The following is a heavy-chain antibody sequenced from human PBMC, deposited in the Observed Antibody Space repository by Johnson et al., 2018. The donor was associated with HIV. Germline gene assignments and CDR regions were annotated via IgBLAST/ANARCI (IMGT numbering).Heavy chain of an antibody. CDR2: ISYDGSNK. V-gene: IGHV3-30*14. Sequence: QVQLVESGGGVVQPGRSLRLSCVASGFTFHSYAMHWVRQAPGKGLEWVAVISYDGSNKYYADSVKGRFTISRENAKNSLYLQMNSLGAGDTAVYYCARQTTVGSGDAFDIWGQGTMVTVSS. D-gene: IGHD4-23*01. J-gene: IGHJ3*02. CDR1: GFTFHSYA. CDR3: ARQTTVGSGDAFDI.